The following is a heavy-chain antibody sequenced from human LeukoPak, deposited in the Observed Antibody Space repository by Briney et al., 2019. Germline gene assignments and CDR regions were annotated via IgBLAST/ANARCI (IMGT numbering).Heavy chain of an antibody. D-gene: IGHD6-19*01. CDR2: IYNSGST. CDR3: ARGSSCCGDSFRDY. CDR1: GACISSYY. Sequence: SETLFLTCSVPGACISSYYWNSIRQPAGKGLEWIGHIYNSGSTNYNPSLKSRVTMSVDTSKSQFSVKLSSVTAADTAVYYCARGSSCCGDSFRDYWGQGTLVTVSS. J-gene: IGHJ4*02. V-gene: IGHV4-4*07.